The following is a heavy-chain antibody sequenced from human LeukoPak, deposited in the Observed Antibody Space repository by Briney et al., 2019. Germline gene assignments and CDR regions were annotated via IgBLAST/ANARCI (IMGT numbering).Heavy chain of an antibody. CDR3: ARVLKSGVTIFGVVISYFDY. V-gene: IGHV3-53*01. CDR2: IYSRGNT. J-gene: IGHJ4*02. D-gene: IGHD3-3*01. CDR1: ELSVSSNY. Sequence: PGGSLRPSCAASELSVSSNYMSWVRQAPGKGLEWVSLIYSRGNTYYADSVKGRFTISRDNSKNTLYLQMNSLRAEDTAVYYCARVLKSGVTIFGVVISYFDYWGQGTLVTVSS.